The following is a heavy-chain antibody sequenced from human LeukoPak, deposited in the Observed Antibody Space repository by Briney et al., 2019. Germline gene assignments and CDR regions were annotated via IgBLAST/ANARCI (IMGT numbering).Heavy chain of an antibody. CDR1: GFTFRNAW. Sequence: GGSLRLCCAASGFTFRNAWMSWVRQAPGMGLEWVGRIKSKTDDGTTDYAAPVKGRFTISRDDSKNTLFLQMNSLKTDDTAVYYCVAGYYYDSSGYYYWSYWGQGTLVTVSS. V-gene: IGHV3-15*01. J-gene: IGHJ4*02. CDR2: IKSKTDDGTT. CDR3: VAGYYYDSSGYYYWSY. D-gene: IGHD3-22*01.